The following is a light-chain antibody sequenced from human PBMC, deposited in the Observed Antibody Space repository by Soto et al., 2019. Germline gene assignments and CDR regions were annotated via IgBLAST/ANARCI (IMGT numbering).Light chain of an antibody. CDR3: QHYGGSFI. J-gene: IGKJ3*01. CDR1: QSINSKS. V-gene: IGKV3-20*01. CDR2: NTS. Sequence: EIVLTQSPGTLSLSPGEGATVSCRVSQSINSKSLVWYQRKFGQAPRLLIYNTSSGATVIQDRFSGSGSGTDFTLSISRLEPEEFAVYYCQHYGGSFIFGPGTKVDFK.